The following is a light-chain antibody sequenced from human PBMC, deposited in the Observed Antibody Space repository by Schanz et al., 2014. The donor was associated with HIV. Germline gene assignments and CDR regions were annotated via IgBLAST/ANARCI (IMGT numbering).Light chain of an antibody. J-gene: IGKJ1*01. CDR1: QSVTSSL. CDR2: GAS. CDR3: QQYDTSSWT. V-gene: IGKV3-20*01. Sequence: EIVLTQSPGILSLSPGQRATLSCRASQSVTSSLLAWYRQRPGQAPGLLIYGASSRAADIPDRFSGSGSGTDFTLTISRLEPDDVATYYCQQYDTSSWTFGQGTKVEIK.